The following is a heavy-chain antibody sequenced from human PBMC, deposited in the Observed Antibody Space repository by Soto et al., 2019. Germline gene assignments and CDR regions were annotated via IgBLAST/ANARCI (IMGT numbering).Heavy chain of an antibody. CDR1: GFTFSSYA. CDR2: ISSSGGST. Sequence: GGSLRLSCAASGFTFSSYAMSWVRQAPGKGLEWVSTISSSGGSTYYADSVKGRFTISRDNSKNTLYLQVNSLRAEDTAVYYCAKDHGPYGDGLDYWGQGTLVTVS. V-gene: IGHV3-23*01. J-gene: IGHJ4*02. CDR3: AKDHGPYGDGLDY. D-gene: IGHD4-17*01.